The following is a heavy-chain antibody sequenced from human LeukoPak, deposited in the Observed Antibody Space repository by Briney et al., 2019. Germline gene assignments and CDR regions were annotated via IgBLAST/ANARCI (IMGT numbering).Heavy chain of an antibody. CDR1: GFTFSDYT. D-gene: IGHD1-26*01. Sequence: GGSLRLSCAASGFTFSDYTIHWVRQAPGKRLQSVSAITSNGAYTHYADSVKGRFTISRDNSRNAVFLQMGGLRIEDMAVYYCARVKMGATVSDYYYYYMDVWGQGTLVTVSS. CDR2: ITSNGAYT. CDR3: ARVKMGATVSDYYYYYMDV. V-gene: IGHV3-64*02. J-gene: IGHJ6*03.